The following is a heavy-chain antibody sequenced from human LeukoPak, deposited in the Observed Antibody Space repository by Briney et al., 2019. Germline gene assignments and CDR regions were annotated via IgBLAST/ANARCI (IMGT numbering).Heavy chain of an antibody. Sequence: PGRSLRLSCAASGFTFSSYAMHWVRQAPGKGLEWVALISYHGDITYYADSVKGRFTLSRDNSKTTLFLQLSSLRAEDTAVYYCARDSTYYYDSGSSGPHYFDFWGQGTLVTVSS. CDR3: ARDSTYYYDSGSSGPHYFDF. V-gene: IGHV3-30*15. D-gene: IGHD3-10*01. J-gene: IGHJ4*02. CDR2: ISYHGDIT. CDR1: GFTFSSYA.